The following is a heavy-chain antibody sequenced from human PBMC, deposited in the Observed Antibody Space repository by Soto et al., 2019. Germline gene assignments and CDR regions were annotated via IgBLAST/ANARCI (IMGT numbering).Heavy chain of an antibody. D-gene: IGHD5-12*01. CDR1: GGSISSSSYY. J-gene: IGHJ4*02. CDR3: ASPPHVDIVATWGY. CDR2: IYYSGST. V-gene: IGHV4-39*01. Sequence: QLQLQESGPGLVKPSETLSLTCTVSGGSISSSSYYWGWIRQPPGKGLEWIGSIYYSGSTYYNPSLKSRVTISVDTSKNQFSLKLSSVTAADTAVYYCASPPHVDIVATWGYWGQGTLVTVSS.